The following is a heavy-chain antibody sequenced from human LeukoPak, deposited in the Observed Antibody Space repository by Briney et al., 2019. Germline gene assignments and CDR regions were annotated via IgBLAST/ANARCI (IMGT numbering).Heavy chain of an antibody. CDR3: ARTNLGSGWRFDF. Sequence: LSLTCSVSGGSISSRGYYWAWIRQAPGKGLEWVSYISSSSSHTNYADSVKGRFTISRDNAKNSLYLQMNSLRAEDTAVYYCARTNLGSGWRFDFWGQGTLVTVSS. CDR2: ISSSSSHT. J-gene: IGHJ4*02. CDR1: GGSISSRGYY. D-gene: IGHD6-19*01. V-gene: IGHV3-11*06.